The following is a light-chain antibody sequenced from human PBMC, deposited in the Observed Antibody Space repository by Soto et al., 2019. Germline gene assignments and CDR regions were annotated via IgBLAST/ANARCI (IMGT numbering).Light chain of an antibody. CDR1: QSVSSSY. Sequence: IVLTQSPGTLSLSPGERATLSCRASQSVSSSYLAWYQQKPGQAPRLLIYGASSRATGIPDRFSRSGSGTDFTLTISRLEPEEFAVYYCQQYGSSPSTFAQGTKVEIK. CDR2: GAS. J-gene: IGKJ1*01. V-gene: IGKV3-20*01. CDR3: QQYGSSPST.